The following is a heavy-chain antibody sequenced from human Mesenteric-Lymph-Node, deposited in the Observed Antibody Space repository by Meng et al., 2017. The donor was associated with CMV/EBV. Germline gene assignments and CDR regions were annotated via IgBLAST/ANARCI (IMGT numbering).Heavy chain of an antibody. Sequence: SETLSLTCTVSGGSISSYYWSWIRQPPGKGLEWIGYIYYSGSTNYNPSLKSRVTISVDTSKNQFSLKLSSVTAADTAVYYCARGRYYDSGGYYYYFDYWGQGALVTVSS. CDR1: GGSISSYY. CDR2: IYYSGST. V-gene: IGHV4-59*01. CDR3: ARGRYYDSGGYYYYFDY. D-gene: IGHD3-22*01. J-gene: IGHJ4*02.